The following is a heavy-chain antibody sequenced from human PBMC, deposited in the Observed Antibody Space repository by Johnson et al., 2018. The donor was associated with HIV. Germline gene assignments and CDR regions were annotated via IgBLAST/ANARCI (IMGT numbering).Heavy chain of an antibody. V-gene: IGHV3-13*01. CDR1: GFTFSSYD. Sequence: VQLVESGGGLVQPGGSLRLSCAASGFTFSSYDMHWVRQATGKGLEWVSAIGIAGDTYYPGSVKGRFTISRENAKTSLYLQMNSLRAGDTAVYYCARGERFGGTQEAFDIWGQGTMVTVSS. D-gene: IGHD1-26*01. J-gene: IGHJ3*02. CDR2: IGIAGDT. CDR3: ARGERFGGTQEAFDI.